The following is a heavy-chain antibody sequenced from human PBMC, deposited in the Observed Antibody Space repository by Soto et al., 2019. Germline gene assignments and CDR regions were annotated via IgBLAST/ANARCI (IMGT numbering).Heavy chain of an antibody. CDR3: ARGDSTDCSNGVCSFFYHHDMHV. J-gene: IGHJ6*02. D-gene: IGHD2-8*01. CDR1: GYSFTDYH. Sequence: EASVKVSCKASGYSFTDYHIHWVRQAPGQGLEWLGRINPKSGGTSTAQKFQGWVTMTTDTSISTASMELTRLTSDDTAIYYCARGDSTDCSNGVCSFFYHHDMHVWGPGTTATVSS. V-gene: IGHV1-2*04. CDR2: INPKSGGT.